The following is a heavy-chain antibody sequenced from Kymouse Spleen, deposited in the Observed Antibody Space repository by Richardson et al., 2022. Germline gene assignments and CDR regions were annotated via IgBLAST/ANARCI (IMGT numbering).Heavy chain of an antibody. Sequence: QLQLQESGPGLVKPSETLSLTCTVSGGSISSSSYYWGWIRQPPGKGLEWIGSIYYSGSTYYNPSLKSRVTISVDTSKNQFSLKLSSVTAADTAVYYCARQGYYYGSGSHYYYYGMDVWGQGTTVTVSS. D-gene: IGHD3-10*01. CDR2: IYYSGST. V-gene: IGHV4-39*01. J-gene: IGHJ6*02. CDR1: GGSISSSSYY. CDR3: ARQGYYYGSGSHYYYYGMDV.